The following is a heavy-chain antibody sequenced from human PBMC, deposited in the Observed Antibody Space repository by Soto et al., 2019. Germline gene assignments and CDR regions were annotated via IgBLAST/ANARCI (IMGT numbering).Heavy chain of an antibody. J-gene: IGHJ6*02. CDR3: ARVSVVGRIDYYYGMDV. V-gene: IGHV4-31*03. D-gene: IGHD6-19*01. CDR2: INYRGST. Sequence: SETLSLTCTVSGGSISSANYYWNWIRQHPWKGLEWIGYINYRGSTHFHPSLKSRVTISVDTSKNRFSLKLTSVTAADTAVYYCARVSVVGRIDYYYGMDVWGQGXTVTVSS. CDR1: GGSISSANYY.